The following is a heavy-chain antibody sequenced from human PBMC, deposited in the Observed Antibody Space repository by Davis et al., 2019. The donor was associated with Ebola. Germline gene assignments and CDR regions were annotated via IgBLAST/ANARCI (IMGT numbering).Heavy chain of an antibody. CDR3: AREHIVVVTAIEDYYYYGMDV. J-gene: IGHJ6*04. Sequence: AASVKVSCKASGYTFTSYAMHWVRQAPGQRLEWMGWINAGNGNTKYSQKFQGRVTITRDTSASTAYMELSSLRSEDTAVYYCAREHIVVVTAIEDYYYYGMDVWGKGTTVTVSS. V-gene: IGHV1-3*01. D-gene: IGHD2-21*02. CDR1: GYTFTSYA. CDR2: INAGNGNT.